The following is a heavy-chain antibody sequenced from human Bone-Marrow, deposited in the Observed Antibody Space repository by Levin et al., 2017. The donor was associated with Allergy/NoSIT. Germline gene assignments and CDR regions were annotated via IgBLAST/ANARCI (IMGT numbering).Heavy chain of an antibody. Sequence: GESLKISCAASGFTFSDYYMSWIRQAPGKGLEWVSYISSSGSTIYYADSVKGRFTISRDNAKNSLYLQMNSLRAEDTAVYYCARSSHRRDGYNYGFGADYWGQGTLVTVSS. CDR1: GFTFSDYY. V-gene: IGHV3-11*01. J-gene: IGHJ4*02. CDR3: ARSSHRRDGYNYGFGADY. CDR2: ISSSGSTI. D-gene: IGHD5-24*01.